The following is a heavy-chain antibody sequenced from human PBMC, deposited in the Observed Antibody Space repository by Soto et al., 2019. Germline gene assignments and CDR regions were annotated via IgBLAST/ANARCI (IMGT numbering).Heavy chain of an antibody. CDR2: ISAYNGNT. J-gene: IGHJ6*02. CDR3: ARESITMIVVAEDYYYGMDV. D-gene: IGHD3-22*01. V-gene: IGHV1-18*01. CDR1: GYTFTSYG. Sequence: ASVKVSCKASGYTFTSYGISWVRQAPGQGLEWMGWISAYNGNTNYAQKLQGRVTMTTDTSTSTAYMELRSLRSDDTAVYYCARESITMIVVAEDYYYGMDVWGQGTTVTVSS.